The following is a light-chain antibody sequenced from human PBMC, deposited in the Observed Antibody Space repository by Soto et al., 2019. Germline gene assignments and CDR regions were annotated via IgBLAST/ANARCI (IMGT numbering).Light chain of an antibody. J-gene: IGLJ2*01. CDR1: SNDIGAYNY. Sequence: QPVLTQPASVSGSPGQSITISCTGTSNDIGAYNYVSWYQQHPGKAPKLLIYDVTHRPSGVSDRFSGSKSGRTASLTISGLQPEDEADYYCSSYTSIIAVVFGGGTKLTVL. CDR3: SSYTSIIAVV. CDR2: DVT. V-gene: IGLV2-14*03.